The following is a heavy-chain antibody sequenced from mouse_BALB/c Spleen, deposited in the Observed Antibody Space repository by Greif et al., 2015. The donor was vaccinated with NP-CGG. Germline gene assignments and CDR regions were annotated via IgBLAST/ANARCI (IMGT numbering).Heavy chain of an antibody. CDR1: GFNIKDTY. CDR3: ARRGGPHARDY. CDR2: IDPANGYT. V-gene: IGHV14-3*02. D-gene: IGHD1-1*02. J-gene: IGHJ4*01. Sequence: EVQLQPSGAELVKPGASVKLSCTASGFNIKDTYMHWVKQRPEQGLEWIGRIDPANGYTKYDPKFQGKATITADTSSTTACLQRSSRTAEDPGVYDCARRGGPHARDYWGKGTSVTVSS.